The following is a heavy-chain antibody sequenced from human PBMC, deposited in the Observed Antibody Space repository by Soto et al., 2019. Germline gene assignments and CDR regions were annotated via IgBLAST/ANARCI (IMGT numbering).Heavy chain of an antibody. CDR2: IYHSGST. Sequence: PSETLSLTCAVSGYSISSGYYWGWIRQPPGKGLEWIGSIYHSGSTYYNPSLKSRVTISVDTSKNQFSLKLSSVTAADTAVYYCAMTVLRFLEWLLSGWFDPWGQGTLGTVSS. CDR1: GYSISSGYY. V-gene: IGHV4-38-2*01. J-gene: IGHJ5*02. D-gene: IGHD3-3*01. CDR3: AMTVLRFLEWLLSGWFDP.